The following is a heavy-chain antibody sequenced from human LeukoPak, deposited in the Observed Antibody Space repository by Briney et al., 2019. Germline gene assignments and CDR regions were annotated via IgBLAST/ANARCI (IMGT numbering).Heavy chain of an antibody. CDR2: IYSAART. CDR1: GCTASSNY. J-gene: IGHJ4*02. V-gene: IGHV3-53*01. D-gene: IGHD3-22*01. CDR3: ASLSPIYYDSSGYPY. Sequence: PGGYPRPPSATPGCTASSNYMNRVLHPPGGGVGRGLVIYSAARTYYADSVRGRFTISRDSSKNTLYLQMNSLRAEDTAVYYCASLSPIYYDSSGYPYWGQGTLVTVSS.